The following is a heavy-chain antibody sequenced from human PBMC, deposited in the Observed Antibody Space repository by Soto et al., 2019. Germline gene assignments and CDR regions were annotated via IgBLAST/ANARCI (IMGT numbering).Heavy chain of an antibody. CDR3: ASSSGWFHHAFDI. D-gene: IGHD6-19*01. CDR2: IYYSGST. V-gene: IGHV4-61*08. CDR1: GGSVSSGGYY. Sequence: PSETLSLTCTVSGGSVSSGGYYWIWIRQPPGKGLEWIGYIYYSGSTNYHPSLKSRVTISVDTSKNQFSLKLSSVTAADTAVYYCASSSGWFHHAFDIWGQGTMVTVSS. J-gene: IGHJ3*02.